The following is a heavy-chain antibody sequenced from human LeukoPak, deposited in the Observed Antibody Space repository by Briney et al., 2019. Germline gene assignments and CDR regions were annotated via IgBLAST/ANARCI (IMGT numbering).Heavy chain of an antibody. V-gene: IGHV4-34*01. D-gene: IGHD5-18*01. CDR3: VRRGDSYGVFDY. CDR2: ISFSGRT. CDR1: GGSFSGYY. Sequence: SETLSLTCAVYGGSFSGYYWSWIRQPPGKRLEWIGSISFSGRTYYNPSLKSRVTMSVDTSKNQFSLRLNSMTAADTALYYCVRRGDSYGVFDYWGQGTLVTVSS. J-gene: IGHJ4*02.